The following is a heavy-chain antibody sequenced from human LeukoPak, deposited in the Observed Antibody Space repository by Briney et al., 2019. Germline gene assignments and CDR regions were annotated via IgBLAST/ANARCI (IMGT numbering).Heavy chain of an antibody. V-gene: IGHV3-7*05. Sequence: GGALRLSCAASGFTFTTYSMTWVRQAPGRGLEWVARIKEDGSDIHYVDSVKGRFTISRDNAKNSVYLQMNSLRAEDTAVYYCAREWWYLDYWGQGTLVTVSS. CDR3: AREWWYLDY. CDR2: IKEDGSDI. J-gene: IGHJ4*02. D-gene: IGHD2-15*01. CDR1: GFTFTTYS.